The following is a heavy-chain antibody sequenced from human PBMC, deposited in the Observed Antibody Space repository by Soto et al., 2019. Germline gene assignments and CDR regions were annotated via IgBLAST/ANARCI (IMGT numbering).Heavy chain of an antibody. D-gene: IGHD1-20*01. J-gene: IGHJ4*02. V-gene: IGHV4-39*01. Sequence: SETLSLTCTVSGGSISGSSYYWGWIRQPPGKGREWIGSIYYSGSTSYNPSLKSRVSVSVYTSKNQFSLKVSGVTAADTAVYYCATSQKGYNWNYFDHWGQGALVTVSS. CDR2: IYYSGST. CDR3: ATSQKGYNWNYFDH. CDR1: GGSISGSSYY.